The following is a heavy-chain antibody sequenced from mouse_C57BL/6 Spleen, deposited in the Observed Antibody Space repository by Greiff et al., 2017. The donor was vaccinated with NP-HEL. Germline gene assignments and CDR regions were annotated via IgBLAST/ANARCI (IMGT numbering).Heavy chain of an antibody. V-gene: IGHV1-80*01. CDR3: ARSGNYDDDDRFFAY. CDR1: GYAFSSYW. CDR2: IYPGDGDT. J-gene: IGHJ3*01. D-gene: IGHD2-4*01. Sequence: VQLQQSGAELVKPGASVKISCKASGYAFSSYWMNWVKQRPGKGLEWIGQIYPGDGDTNYNGKFKGKATLTADKSSSTAYMQLSSLTSEDSAVYFCARSGNYDDDDRFFAYWGQGTLVTVSA.